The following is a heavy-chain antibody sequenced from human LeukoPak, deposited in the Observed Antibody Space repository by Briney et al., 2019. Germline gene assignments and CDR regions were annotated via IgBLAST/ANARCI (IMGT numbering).Heavy chain of an antibody. J-gene: IGHJ5*02. CDR2: IYYSGST. V-gene: IGHV4-61*01. CDR3: AVATISGDSWFDP. D-gene: IGHD5-12*01. CDR1: GGSVNSGSYY. Sequence: SETLSLTCTVSGGSVNSGSYYWSWIRQPPGKGLEWIGYIYYSGSTNYNPSLKSRVTISVDTSKNQFSLKLSSVTAADTAVYYCAVATISGDSWFDPWGQGTLVTVSS.